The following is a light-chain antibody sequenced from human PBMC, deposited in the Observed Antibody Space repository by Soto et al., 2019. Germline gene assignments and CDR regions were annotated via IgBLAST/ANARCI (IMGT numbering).Light chain of an antibody. J-gene: IGLJ1*01. Sequence: QSVLTQPPSASGTPGQRVTISCSGSSSNIGSNYVFWYQHLPGMAPQLLIYSDNQRPSGVPDRFSGSKSGTSASLAISGLRSEDEADYYCAAWDSSLSAYVFGTGTKVTVL. V-gene: IGLV1-47*02. CDR3: AAWDSSLSAYV. CDR1: SSNIGSNY. CDR2: SDN.